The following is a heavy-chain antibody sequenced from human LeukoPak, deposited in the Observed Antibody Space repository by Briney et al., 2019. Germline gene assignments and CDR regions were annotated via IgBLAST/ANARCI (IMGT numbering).Heavy chain of an antibody. CDR3: ARRIQLWSIYNWFDP. CDR1: GYTFTGYY. V-gene: IGHV1-8*02. Sequence: ASVKVSCKASGYTFTGYYMHWVRQAPGQGLEWMGWINPNSGNTGYAQKFQGRVTMTRNTSISTAYMELSSLRSEDTAVYYCARRIQLWSIYNWFDPWGQGTLVTVSS. J-gene: IGHJ5*02. D-gene: IGHD5-18*01. CDR2: INPNSGNT.